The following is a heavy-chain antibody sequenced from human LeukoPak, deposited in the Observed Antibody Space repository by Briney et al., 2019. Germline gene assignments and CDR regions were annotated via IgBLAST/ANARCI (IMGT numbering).Heavy chain of an antibody. V-gene: IGHV4-59*11. Sequence: SETLSLTCTVSGGPISSHYWSWIRQPPGKGLEWIGYIYYSGSTNYNPSLKSRVTISVDTSKNQFSLKLSSVTAADTAVYYCARVGIAARNYYYYYMDVWGKGTTVTVSS. D-gene: IGHD6-6*01. CDR3: ARVGIAARNYYYYYMDV. CDR1: GGPISSHY. J-gene: IGHJ6*03. CDR2: IYYSGST.